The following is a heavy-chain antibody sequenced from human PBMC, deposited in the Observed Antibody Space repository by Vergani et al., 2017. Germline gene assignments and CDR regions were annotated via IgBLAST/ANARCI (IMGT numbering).Heavy chain of an antibody. Sequence: QVQLQESGPGLVKPSETLSLTCTVSGGSISSYYWSWIRQPPGKGLEWIGYIYYSGSTNYNPSLKSRVTISVDTSKNQFSLKLSSVTAADTTVYYCARGTRRDGYNYFGHFDLWGRGTLVTVSS. CDR3: ARGTRRDGYNYFGHFDL. CDR2: IYYSGST. J-gene: IGHJ2*01. V-gene: IGHV4-59*01. D-gene: IGHD5-24*01. CDR1: GGSISSYY.